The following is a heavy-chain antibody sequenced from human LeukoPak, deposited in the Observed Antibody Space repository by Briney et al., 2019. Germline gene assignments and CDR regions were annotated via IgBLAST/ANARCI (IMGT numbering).Heavy chain of an antibody. D-gene: IGHD4-17*01. CDR1: GGSFSGYY. CDR3: ARGSMTTVTTTFDI. J-gene: IGHJ3*02. CDR2: INHSGST. V-gene: IGHV4-34*01. Sequence: SETLSLTFAVYGGSFSGYYWSWIRQPPGKGLEWIGEINHSGSTNYNPSLKSRVTISVDTSKNQFSLKLSSVTAADTAVYYCARGSMTTVTTTFDIWGQGTMVTVSS.